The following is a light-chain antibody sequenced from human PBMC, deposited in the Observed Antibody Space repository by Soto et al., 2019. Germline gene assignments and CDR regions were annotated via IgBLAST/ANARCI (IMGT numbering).Light chain of an antibody. V-gene: IGKV3-15*01. CDR1: QSVNSN. J-gene: IGKJ1*01. Sequence: EIVMTQSPASLSVSPGERATLSCRAIQSVNSNLAWYLQKPGQGPRLLIYESSTRATGIPARVSGRGSGTQFTLTISSLQSEDFEGSYCQQYNRCPLTFGQGPMVEIK. CDR2: ESS. CDR3: QQYNRCPLT.